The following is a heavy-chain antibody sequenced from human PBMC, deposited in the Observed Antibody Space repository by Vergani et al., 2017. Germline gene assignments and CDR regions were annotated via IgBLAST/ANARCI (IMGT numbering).Heavy chain of an antibody. CDR1: GFTFGDYY. V-gene: IGHV3-7*01. CDR3: TRISGGSAPYLHY. Sequence: EVHLEESGGGLVQPGGSLRLSCAASGFTFGDYYMAWIRLAPGKGLDWVASIKRDGTETFYVDSVKGRFTISRDNAKTTLYLQMNSLRDEDRGVYYCTRISGGSAPYLHYWGQGTLVTVAS. D-gene: IGHD2-15*01. CDR2: IKRDGTET. J-gene: IGHJ1*01.